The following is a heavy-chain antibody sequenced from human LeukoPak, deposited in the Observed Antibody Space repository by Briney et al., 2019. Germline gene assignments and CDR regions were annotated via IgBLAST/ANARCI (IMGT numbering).Heavy chain of an antibody. Sequence: ASVKVSCKASGYTFTSYDINWVRQATGQGLEWMGWMNPNSGNTGYAQKFQGRVTITRNTSISTAYMELSSLRSEDTAVYYCARGRPDSSGYYYYYMDVWGKGTTVTVSS. CDR1: GYTFTSYD. J-gene: IGHJ6*03. D-gene: IGHD3-22*01. CDR2: MNPNSGNT. V-gene: IGHV1-8*03. CDR3: ARGRPDSSGYYYYYMDV.